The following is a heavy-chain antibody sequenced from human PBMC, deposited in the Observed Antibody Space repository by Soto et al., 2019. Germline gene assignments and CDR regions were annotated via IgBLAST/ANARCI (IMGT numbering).Heavy chain of an antibody. CDR3: AKGGAIVAAGTRVYLYNAMDV. Sequence: ASVKVSCKASGYTFTGYYVHWVRQAPGQGLEWMGWINPNSGDTYLAQRSQGQVTMNRDTSIGTAYMELRGLTSDDTAEYYCAKGGAIVAAGTRVYLYNAMDVWGQGTTVTVSS. CDR1: GYTFTGYY. J-gene: IGHJ6*02. V-gene: IGHV1-2*02. CDR2: INPNSGDT. D-gene: IGHD1-26*01.